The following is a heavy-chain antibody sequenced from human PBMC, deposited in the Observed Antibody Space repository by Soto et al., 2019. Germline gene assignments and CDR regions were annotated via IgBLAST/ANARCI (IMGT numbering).Heavy chain of an antibody. CDR2: MSGSGGNT. Sequence: EVQLLESGGGLVQPGGSLRLSCVASGFTFSSYAMSWVRQAPGKGLEWVSAMSGSGGNTYYADSVKGRVTISRDSSENTLYLQMNSLRVEDTAVYYCPYPLLWGSMIPFQHWGQGTLVTVCS. V-gene: IGHV3-23*01. J-gene: IGHJ1*01. CDR3: PYPLLWGSMIPFQH. CDR1: GFTFSSYA. D-gene: IGHD3-22*01.